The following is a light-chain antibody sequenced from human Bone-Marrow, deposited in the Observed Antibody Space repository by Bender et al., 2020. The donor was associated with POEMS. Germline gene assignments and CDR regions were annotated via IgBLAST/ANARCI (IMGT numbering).Light chain of an antibody. CDR1: SSDVGGYDS. V-gene: IGLV2-14*03. CDR3: CSYAGSSTWV. CDR2: DVR. J-gene: IGLJ3*02. Sequence: QSALTQPASVSGSPGQSVTISCTGTSSDVGGYDSVCWYQQSPGKAPKLLIYDVRHRPSGVSDRFSGSKSGNTASLTISGLQAEDEADYYCCSYAGSSTWVFGGGTKVTVL.